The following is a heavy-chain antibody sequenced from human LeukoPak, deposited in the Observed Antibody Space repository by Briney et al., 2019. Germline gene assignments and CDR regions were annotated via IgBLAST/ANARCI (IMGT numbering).Heavy chain of an antibody. CDR2: INHSGST. V-gene: IGHV4-34*01. D-gene: IGHD3-16*01. CDR3: ARGQIIDY. Sequence: SETLSFTCAVYGGSFSGYYWSWIRQPPGKGLEWIGEINHSGSTNYNPSLKSRVTISVDTSKNQFSLKLSSVTAADTAVYYCARGQIIDYWGQGTLVTVSS. J-gene: IGHJ4*02. CDR1: GGSFSGYY.